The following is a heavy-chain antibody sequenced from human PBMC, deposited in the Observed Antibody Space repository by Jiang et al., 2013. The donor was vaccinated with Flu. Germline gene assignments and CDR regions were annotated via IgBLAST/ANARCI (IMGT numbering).Heavy chain of an antibody. D-gene: IGHD3-16*01. V-gene: IGHV2-70*11. CDR3: ARILGGSDFDY. J-gene: IGHJ4*02. CDR1: GFSLSTSGMS. CDR2: IDWDNDK. Sequence: TFSGFSLSTSGMSVSWIRQPPGKALEWLARIDWDNDKYYTTSLKTRLTISKDTAKNQVVLTMTNMGPADTATYYCARILGGSDFDYWGQGTLVTVSS.